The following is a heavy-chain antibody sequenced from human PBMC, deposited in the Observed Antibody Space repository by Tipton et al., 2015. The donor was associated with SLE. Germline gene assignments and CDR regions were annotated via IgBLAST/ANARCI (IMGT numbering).Heavy chain of an antibody. CDR2: INWNGGNT. CDR1: GFTFDDYG. J-gene: IGHJ4*02. Sequence: SLRLSCAASGFTFDDYGMSWVRQAPGKGLEWVSGINWNGGNTGYGDSVKGRFTVSRDNAKNSLYLQMNSLRAEDTALYYCARVKYSSGSYYFDCWGRGTLVTVSS. D-gene: IGHD6-19*01. V-gene: IGHV3-20*04. CDR3: ARVKYSSGSYYFDC.